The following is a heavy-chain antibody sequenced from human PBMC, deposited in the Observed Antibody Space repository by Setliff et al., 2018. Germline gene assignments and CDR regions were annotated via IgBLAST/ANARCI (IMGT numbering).Heavy chain of an antibody. CDR3: ARDRREAFDI. V-gene: IGHV1-18*04. Sequence: EASVKVSCKASGYTFTGYYMHWVRQAPGQGLEWMGWISAYNGNTNYAQKLQGRVTMTTDTSTSTAYMELRSLRSDDTAVYYCARDRREAFDIWGQGTMVTVSS. J-gene: IGHJ3*02. CDR2: ISAYNGNT. CDR1: GYTFTGYY.